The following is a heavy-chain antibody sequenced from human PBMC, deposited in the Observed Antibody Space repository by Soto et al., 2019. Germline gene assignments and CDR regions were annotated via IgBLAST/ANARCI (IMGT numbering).Heavy chain of an antibody. J-gene: IGHJ5*02. CDR2: IKPDSGDT. D-gene: IGHD2-2*01. V-gene: IGHV1-2*02. Sequence: ASVKVSCKASGYTFTGYDIFWVRQSPGQGLEWMGWIKPDSGDTHYAQNFQGRVTMTRDTSINTAYMELNNLVSDDTAVYYCARRSSTYLNEIIYDPWGQGTLVTVSS. CDR1: GYTFTGYD. CDR3: ARRSSTYLNEIIYDP.